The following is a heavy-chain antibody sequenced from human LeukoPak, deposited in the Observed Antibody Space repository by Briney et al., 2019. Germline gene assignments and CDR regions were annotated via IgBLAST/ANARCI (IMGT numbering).Heavy chain of an antibody. Sequence: ASVKVSCKVSGYSLTELSMHWVRQAPGKGLEWMGGFDPEDGERIYAQMFQGRVTMTEDTSTDTAYMELSSLRSEDTAVYYCATDPPRNIVGATPRASDIWGQGTMVTVSS. V-gene: IGHV1-24*01. D-gene: IGHD1-26*01. J-gene: IGHJ3*02. CDR3: ATDPPRNIVGATPRASDI. CDR2: FDPEDGER. CDR1: GYSLTELS.